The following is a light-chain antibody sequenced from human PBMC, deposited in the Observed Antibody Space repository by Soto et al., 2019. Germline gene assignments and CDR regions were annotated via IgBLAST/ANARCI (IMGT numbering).Light chain of an antibody. CDR2: AAS. J-gene: IGKJ1*01. V-gene: IGKV1-27*01. CDR1: QGILGY. Sequence: DIEMTHSPSSLSASVGDRVTITFRASQGILGYVAWYQKKPGKAPKLLIYAASTMPSGVPSWFSGSGSGTDFALTISSLQHEDVATYYCHKYHTAPQTFGQGTKVEIK. CDR3: HKYHTAPQT.